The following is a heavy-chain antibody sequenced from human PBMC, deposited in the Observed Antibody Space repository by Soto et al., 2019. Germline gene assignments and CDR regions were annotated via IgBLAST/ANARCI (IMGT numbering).Heavy chain of an antibody. J-gene: IGHJ4*02. V-gene: IGHV3-13*01. CDR1: GFTFSRYD. D-gene: IGHD3-10*01. CDR3: ARGRWFDLDYVEKNLDY. CDR2: TGTTGDT. Sequence: SGGSLRLSCAASGFTFSRYDMHWVRQPTGKSLEWVSGTGTTGDTYYSGSVKGRFTVSREDAKNSFYLQMNSLRVEDTAVYYCARGRWFDLDYVEKNLDYWGQGTLVTVSS.